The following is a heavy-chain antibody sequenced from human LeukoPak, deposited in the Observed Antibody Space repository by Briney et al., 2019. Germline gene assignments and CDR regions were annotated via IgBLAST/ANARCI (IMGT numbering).Heavy chain of an antibody. D-gene: IGHD2-21*01. Sequence: GGSLRLSCAASGFTFSSAWMHWIRQTPGKGLVWVSRINSDGSSTNYADSVKGRFTISRDNAKNMVNLQMNSLRAEDTAIYYCTRDYSYAMAVWGQGTTVTVSS. CDR1: GFTFSSAW. CDR3: TRDYSYAMAV. V-gene: IGHV3-74*01. J-gene: IGHJ6*02. CDR2: INSDGSST.